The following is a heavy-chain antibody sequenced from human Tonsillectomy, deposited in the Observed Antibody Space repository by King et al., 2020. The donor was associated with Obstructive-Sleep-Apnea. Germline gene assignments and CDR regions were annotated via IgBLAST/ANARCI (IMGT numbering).Heavy chain of an antibody. J-gene: IGHJ4*02. CDR3: ASATEGSSTSTFLPNAGMLDY. CDR2: IYYNGRT. D-gene: IGHD2-2*01. V-gene: IGHV4-39*07. CDR1: GGSISSSSYY. Sequence: LQLQESGPGLVKPSETLSLTCTVSGGSISSSSYYWGWIRQPPGKGLEWIGSIYYNGRTYYKPSLKSRVTISVDTSKNKFSLKLSSLTAADTAVYYCASATEGSSTSTFLPNAGMLDYWGQGTLVTVSS.